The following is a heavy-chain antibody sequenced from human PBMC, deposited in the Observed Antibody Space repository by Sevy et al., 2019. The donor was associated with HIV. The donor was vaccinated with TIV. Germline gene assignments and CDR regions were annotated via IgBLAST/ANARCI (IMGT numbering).Heavy chain of an antibody. CDR3: ARDSRVYGSGSYHFDY. V-gene: IGHV3-23*01. J-gene: IGHJ4*02. CDR1: GFTFSNYA. D-gene: IGHD3-10*01. CDR2: ISGSGVGT. Sequence: GGSLRLSCAASGFTFSNYAMSWVRQAPGKGLEWVSGISGSGVGTYYADSVKGGFTVSRGDSKNTLYLQMNSLRAEDTAVYYCARDSRVYGSGSYHFDYWGQGTLVTVSS.